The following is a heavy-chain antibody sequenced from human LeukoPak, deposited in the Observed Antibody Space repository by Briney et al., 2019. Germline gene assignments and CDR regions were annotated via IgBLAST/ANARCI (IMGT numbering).Heavy chain of an antibody. CDR2: ISTTISTI. CDR1: GFTFSSYS. D-gene: IGHD6-19*01. CDR3: ARATSGWLAGTLDY. J-gene: IGHJ4*02. V-gene: IGHV3-48*04. Sequence: GGSLRLSCAASGFTFSSYSMNWVRQAPGKGLEWVSYISTTISTIYYADSVKGRFTTSRDNAKNSLYLQMNSLRAEDTAVYYCARATSGWLAGTLDYWGQGTLVTVSS.